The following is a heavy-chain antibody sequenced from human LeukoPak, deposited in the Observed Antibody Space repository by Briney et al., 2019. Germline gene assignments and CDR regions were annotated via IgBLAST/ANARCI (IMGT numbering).Heavy chain of an antibody. CDR3: VRENWYYDH. Sequence: ASVKVSCTTSGYTFTAYHMHWVRQAPGQGLEFMGWIYPPTGGTILAEKFQGRVTMTRDTSITTAYMELSGLNFDDTAVYYCVRENWYYDHWGQGTLVTVSS. CDR2: IYPPTGGT. D-gene: IGHD3-16*01. J-gene: IGHJ4*02. V-gene: IGHV1-2*02. CDR1: GYTFTAYH.